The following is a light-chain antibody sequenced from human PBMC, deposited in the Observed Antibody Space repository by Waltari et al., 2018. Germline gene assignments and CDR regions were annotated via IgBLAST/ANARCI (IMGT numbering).Light chain of an antibody. CDR3: QHYHNLPLT. V-gene: IGKV1-33*01. CDR2: DTT. J-gene: IGKJ4*01. Sequence: DIQMTQSPSSLSASVGDRVTITCQASQHISNHLNWYQRKPGKAPELLIYDTTTLQTVVPSRFSESGSRTDFTLTISSLQPEDIGTYYCQHYHNLPLTFGGGTKVEI. CDR1: QHISNH.